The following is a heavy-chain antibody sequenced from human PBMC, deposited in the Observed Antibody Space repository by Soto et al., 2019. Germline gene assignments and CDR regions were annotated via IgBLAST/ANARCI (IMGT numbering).Heavy chain of an antibody. V-gene: IGHV1-46*01. J-gene: IGHJ6*03. CDR3: ASSTVTTNNYYYYYMDV. D-gene: IGHD4-17*01. CDR2: INPSVGST. CDR1: GYTFTSYY. Sequence: GASVKVSCKASGYTFTSYYMHWVRQAPGQGLEWMGMINPSVGSTSYAQKFQGRVTMTTDTSTSTVYMELSSLRSEDTAVYYCASSTVTTNNYYYYYMDVWGKGTTVTVSS.